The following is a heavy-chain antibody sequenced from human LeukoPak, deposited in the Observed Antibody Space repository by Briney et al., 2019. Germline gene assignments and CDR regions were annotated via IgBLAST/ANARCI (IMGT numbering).Heavy chain of an antibody. Sequence: ASVKVSCKASGGTFSSYAISWVRQAPGQGLEWMGGIIPIFGTANYAQKFQGRVTITADESTSTAYMELSSLRSEDTAVYYCARDPSVTMIVDDAFDIWGQGTMVTVSS. D-gene: IGHD3-22*01. CDR2: IIPIFGTA. V-gene: IGHV1-69*13. CDR3: ARDPSVTMIVDDAFDI. J-gene: IGHJ3*02. CDR1: GGTFSSYA.